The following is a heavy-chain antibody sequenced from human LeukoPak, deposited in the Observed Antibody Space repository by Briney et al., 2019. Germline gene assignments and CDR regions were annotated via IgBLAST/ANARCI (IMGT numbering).Heavy chain of an antibody. Sequence: GGSLRLSCAASGFTFSTYEINWVRQAPGKGLEWVSYISRSGRTTYYADSVKDRFPISRDNAKNSVSLQMTRLRADDTAIYYCARDLTGTNVFDIWGQGTVVTVSS. V-gene: IGHV3-48*03. D-gene: IGHD1-14*01. CDR3: ARDLTGTNVFDI. CDR1: GFTFSTYE. CDR2: ISRSGRTT. J-gene: IGHJ3*02.